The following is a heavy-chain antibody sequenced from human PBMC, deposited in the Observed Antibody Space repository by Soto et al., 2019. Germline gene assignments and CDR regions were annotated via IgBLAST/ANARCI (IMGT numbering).Heavy chain of an antibody. J-gene: IGHJ3*02. CDR1: GYTFTSYD. CDR2: MNPNSGNT. V-gene: IGHV1-8*01. CDR3: ARVGYIWGGYRLDHDAFDI. D-gene: IGHD3-16*02. Sequence: GASVKVSCKASGYTFTSYDINWVRQATGQGLEWMGWMNPNSGNTGYAQKFQGRVTMTRNTSISTAYMELSSLRSEDTAVYYCARVGYIWGGYRLDHDAFDIWGQGTMVTVSS.